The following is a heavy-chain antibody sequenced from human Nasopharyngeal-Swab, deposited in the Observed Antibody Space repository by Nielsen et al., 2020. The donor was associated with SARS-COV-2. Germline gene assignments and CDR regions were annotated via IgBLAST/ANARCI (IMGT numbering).Heavy chain of an antibody. CDR3: ARESAVSARRRWFDP. D-gene: IGHD6-6*01. J-gene: IGHJ5*02. CDR1: GGSISSYY. V-gene: IGHV4-4*07. CDR2: IYTSGST. Sequence: TLSLTCTVSGGSISSYYWSWIRQPAGKGLEWIGRIYTSGSTNYNPSLKSRVTMSVDTSKSQFSLKVSSVTAADTAVYYCARESAVSARRRWFDPWGQGTLVTVSS.